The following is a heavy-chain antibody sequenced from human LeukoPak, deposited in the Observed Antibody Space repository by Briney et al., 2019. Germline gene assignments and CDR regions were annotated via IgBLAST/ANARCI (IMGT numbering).Heavy chain of an antibody. D-gene: IGHD4-17*01. CDR1: GFTFSSYN. Sequence: PGGSLRLSCAASGFTFSSYNMNWVRQAPGKGLEWVSSISSSSSYIYYADSVRGRFTISRDNAKNSLYLQMSSLRAEDTAVYYCARDREGGDSPFDYWGQGTLVTVSS. V-gene: IGHV3-21*01. CDR3: ARDREGGDSPFDY. J-gene: IGHJ4*02. CDR2: ISSSSSYI.